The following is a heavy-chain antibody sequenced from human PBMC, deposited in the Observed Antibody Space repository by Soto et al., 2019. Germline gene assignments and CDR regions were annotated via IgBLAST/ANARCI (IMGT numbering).Heavy chain of an antibody. CDR3: ARVGYCSSTSCQTFDP. CDR2: INHSGST. CDR1: GGSFSGYY. J-gene: IGHJ5*02. Sequence: PSETLSLTCAVYGGSFSGYYWSWIRQPPGKGLEWIGEINHSGSTNYNPSLKSRVTISVDTSKNQFSLKLSSVTAADTAVYYCARVGYCSSTSCQTFDPWGQGTLVTVSS. V-gene: IGHV4-34*01. D-gene: IGHD2-2*01.